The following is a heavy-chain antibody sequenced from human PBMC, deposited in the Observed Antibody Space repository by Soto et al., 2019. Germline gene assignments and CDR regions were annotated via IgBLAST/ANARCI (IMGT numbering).Heavy chain of an antibody. Sequence: QLVESGGGLVQPGGSLTLSCAASGFIFSTYWMAWVRQAPGKGLEWVANIKQDGGEKYCVDSVKGRFTISRDNAKNSLYLQMNSLRAEDTAIYYCATTTRTGMWFDPWGQGTLVIVSS. D-gene: IGHD4-17*01. CDR3: ATTTRTGMWFDP. V-gene: IGHV3-7*02. CDR1: GFIFSTYW. CDR2: IKQDGGEK. J-gene: IGHJ5*02.